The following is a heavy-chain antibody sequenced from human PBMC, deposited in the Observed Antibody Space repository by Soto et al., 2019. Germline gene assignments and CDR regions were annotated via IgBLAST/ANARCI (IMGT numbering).Heavy chain of an antibody. D-gene: IGHD3-22*01. CDR2: IYYSGST. V-gene: IGHV4-61*01. CDR1: GGSVSSGSYY. J-gene: IGHJ4*02. CDR3: ARRCYYDSSGYYYFDY. Sequence: QVQLQESGPGLVKPSETLSLTCTVSGGSVSSGSYYWSWIRQPPGKGLEWIGYIYYSGSTNYNPSLKSRVTLSVDTSKNQFSLKLSSVTAADTAVYYCARRCYYDSSGYYYFDYWGQGTLVTVSS.